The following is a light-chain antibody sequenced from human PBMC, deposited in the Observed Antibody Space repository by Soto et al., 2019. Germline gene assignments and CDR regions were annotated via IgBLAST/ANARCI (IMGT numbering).Light chain of an antibody. CDR2: DVF. V-gene: IGKV3-11*01. CDR3: QHRSSWPFT. J-gene: IGKJ3*01. CDR1: ETVNSY. Sequence: EIVLTQSPATLSLSPGERASLSCRASETVNSYLAWYHQKPGQVPSLLLYDVFKRATGIPARFSGSGSGTDFTLAISSLEPDDFAVYYCQHRSSWPFTFGPGTKVEIK.